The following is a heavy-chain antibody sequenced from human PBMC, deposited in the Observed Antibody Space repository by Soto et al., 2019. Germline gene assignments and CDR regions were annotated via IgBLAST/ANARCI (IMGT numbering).Heavy chain of an antibody. CDR3: AREMSYYFDS. J-gene: IGHJ4*02. CDR1: GDSISRDGYS. V-gene: IGHV4-30-2*01. CDR2: IYHSGAT. Sequence: QLQLQESGSGLVKPSQTLVLTCTVSGDSISRDGYSWSWIRQPPGEGLEWIGFIYHSGATYYNPSLKSRVTTSVDKSKNQFSLRLASVTAADTAVYYCAREMSYYFDSWGQGTLVTVSS.